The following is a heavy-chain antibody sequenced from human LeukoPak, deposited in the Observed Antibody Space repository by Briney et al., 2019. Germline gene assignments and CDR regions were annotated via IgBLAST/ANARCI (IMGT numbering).Heavy chain of an antibody. CDR2: ISSSGSV. Sequence: SKTLSLTCTVSRGSISGSIRSYYWSWLRQPPGKGLEWIGYISSSGSVNDNPSLRSRVTMSIDTSKNQFSLRLSSVNVADTAVYYCARFSTRFDSGCSDASCYVHYWGQGTQVTVSS. CDR3: ARFSTRFDSGCSDASCYVHY. D-gene: IGHD2-2*01. J-gene: IGHJ4*02. CDR1: RGSISGSIRSYY. V-gene: IGHV4-61*01.